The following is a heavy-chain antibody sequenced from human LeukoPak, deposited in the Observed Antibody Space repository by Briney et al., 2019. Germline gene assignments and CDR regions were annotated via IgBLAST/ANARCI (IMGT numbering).Heavy chain of an antibody. CDR1: GYSFAKFW. D-gene: IGHD7-27*01. V-gene: IGHV5-51*01. CDR3: ARGGDRTGILPRYFDY. Sequence: GESLKISCKGSGYSFAKFWIGWVRQMPGKGLEWMGIIYPGDSDTRYSPSFQGQVTSSADKSISTAYLQWSSLKASDTAMYYCARGGDRTGILPRYFDYWGQGTLVTVSS. J-gene: IGHJ4*02. CDR2: IYPGDSDT.